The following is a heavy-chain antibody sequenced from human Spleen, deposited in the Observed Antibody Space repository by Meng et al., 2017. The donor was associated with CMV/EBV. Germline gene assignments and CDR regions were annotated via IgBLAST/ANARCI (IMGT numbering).Heavy chain of an antibody. CDR2: IYSGGST. V-gene: IGHV3-53*01. CDR1: Y. Sequence: YMSWVRQAPGKVLEWVSVIYSGGSTYYADSVKGRFTISRDNSKNTLYLQMNSLRAEDTAVYYCARDTRRDYDILTGYYKSRGAFDIWGQGTMVTVSS. J-gene: IGHJ3*02. D-gene: IGHD3-9*01. CDR3: ARDTRRDYDILTGYYKSRGAFDI.